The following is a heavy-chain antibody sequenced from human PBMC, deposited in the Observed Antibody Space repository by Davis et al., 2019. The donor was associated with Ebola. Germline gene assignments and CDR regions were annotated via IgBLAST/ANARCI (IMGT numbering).Heavy chain of an antibody. Sequence: MPGGSLRLSCTVSGGSISSYYWSWIRQPPGKGLEWIGYIYYSGSTNYNPSLKSRVTISVDTSKNQFSLKLSSVTAADTAVYYCARGTYGGNRGAFDIWGQGTMVTVSS. CDR3: ARGTYGGNRGAFDI. J-gene: IGHJ3*02. CDR1: GGSISSYY. CDR2: IYYSGST. D-gene: IGHD4-23*01. V-gene: IGHV4-59*01.